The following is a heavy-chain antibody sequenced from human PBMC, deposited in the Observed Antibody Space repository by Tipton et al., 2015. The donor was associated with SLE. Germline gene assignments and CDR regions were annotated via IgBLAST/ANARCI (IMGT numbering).Heavy chain of an antibody. V-gene: IGHV4-4*07. CDR2: IYTSGAT. CDR1: GVSISSSY. Sequence: TLSLTCNVSGVSISSSYWSWIRQPAGKGLEWIGRIYTSGATDDNPSLKSRVTMSVDRSKNQFSLNLNSVTAADTAVYYCVRDLNNPYDYWGQGTQVTVSS. J-gene: IGHJ4*02. CDR3: VRDLNNPYDY.